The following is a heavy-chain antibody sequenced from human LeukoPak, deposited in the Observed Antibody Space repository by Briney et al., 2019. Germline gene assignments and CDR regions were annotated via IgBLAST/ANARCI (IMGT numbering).Heavy chain of an antibody. CDR2: MNPNSGNT. J-gene: IGHJ6*03. V-gene: IGHV1-8*01. Sequence: ASVKVSCKASGYTFTNYDINWVRQANGQGPEWMGWMNPNSGNTGYAQKFQGRVTMTRNTSISTAYMDLSSLRSEDTAVYYCARGPNYFYYYMDVWGKGTTVTISS. CDR3: ARGPNYFYYYMDV. CDR1: GYTFTNYD.